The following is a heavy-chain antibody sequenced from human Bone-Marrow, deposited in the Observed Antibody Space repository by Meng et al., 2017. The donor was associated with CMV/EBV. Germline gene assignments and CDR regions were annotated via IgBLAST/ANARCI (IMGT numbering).Heavy chain of an antibody. CDR1: GFTFSSYS. J-gene: IGHJ6*02. CDR3: ARAPARSIVVVVAATDYYGMDV. V-gene: IGHV3-21*01. D-gene: IGHD2-15*01. Sequence: GESLKISCAASGFTFSSYSMNWDRQAPGKGLEWVSSISSSSSYIYYADSVKGRFTISRDNAKNSLYLQMNSLRAEDTDVYYCARAPARSIVVVVAATDYYGMDVWGQGTTVTVSS. CDR2: ISSSSSYI.